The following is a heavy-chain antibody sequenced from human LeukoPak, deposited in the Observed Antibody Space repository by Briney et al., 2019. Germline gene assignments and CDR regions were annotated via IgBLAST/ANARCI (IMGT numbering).Heavy chain of an antibody. CDR2: IYYSGST. D-gene: IGHD3-16*01. CDR1: GGSISSYY. Sequence: PSETLSFTCTVSGGSISSYYWSWIRQPPGKGLEWIGYIYYSGSTNYNPSLKSRVTISVDTSKNQFSLKLSSVTAADTAVYYCARGDRTFLFDYWGQGTLVTVSS. J-gene: IGHJ4*02. CDR3: ARGDRTFLFDY. V-gene: IGHV4-59*01.